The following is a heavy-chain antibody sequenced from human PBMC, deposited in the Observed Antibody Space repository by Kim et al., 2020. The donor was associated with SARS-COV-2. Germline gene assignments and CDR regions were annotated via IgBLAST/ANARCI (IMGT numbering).Heavy chain of an antibody. CDR3: ARDLQDIVVVPAAQGDGDSYYYYGMDV. J-gene: IGHJ6*02. V-gene: IGHV1-69*06. CDR2: IIPIFGTA. Sequence: SVKVSCKASGGTFSSYAISWVRQAPGQGLEWMGGIIPIFGTANYAQKFQGRVTITADKSTSTAYMELSSLRSEDTAVYYCARDLQDIVVVPAAQGDGDSYYYYGMDVWGQGTTVTVSS. D-gene: IGHD2-2*01. CDR1: GGTFSSYA.